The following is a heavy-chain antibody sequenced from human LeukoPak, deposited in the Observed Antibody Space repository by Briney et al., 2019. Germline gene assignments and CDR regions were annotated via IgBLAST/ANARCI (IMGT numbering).Heavy chain of an antibody. D-gene: IGHD1-14*01. CDR3: ARAVGAGASGKYDAFDI. Sequence: SETLSLTCAVYGGSSSGYYWSWIRQPPGKGLEWIGEINHSGSTNYNPSLKSRVTISVDTSKNQFSLKLSSVTAADTAVYYCARAVGAGASGKYDAFDIWGQGTMVTVSS. CDR1: GGSSSGYY. V-gene: IGHV4-34*01. CDR2: INHSGST. J-gene: IGHJ3*02.